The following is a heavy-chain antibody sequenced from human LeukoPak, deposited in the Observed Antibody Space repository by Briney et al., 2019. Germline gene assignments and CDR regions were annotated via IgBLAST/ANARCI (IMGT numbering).Heavy chain of an antibody. V-gene: IGHV4-34*01. CDR2: INHSGST. Sequence: SGTLSLTCAVYGGSFSGYYWSWIRQPPGKGLEWIGEINHSGSTNYNPSLKSRVTISVDTSKNQFSLKLSSVTAADTAVYYCARGPDTAMVPDWGQGTPVTVSS. CDR1: GGSFSGYY. CDR3: ARGPDTAMVPD. D-gene: IGHD5-18*01. J-gene: IGHJ4*02.